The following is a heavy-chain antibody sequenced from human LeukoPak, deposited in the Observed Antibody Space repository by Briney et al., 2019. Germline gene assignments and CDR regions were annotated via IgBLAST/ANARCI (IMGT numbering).Heavy chain of an antibody. J-gene: IGHJ2*01. D-gene: IGHD5-24*01. Sequence: GGSLRLSCAASGFTVGSNCMNWVRQAPGKGLEWVSVVYSGGSTYYADSVKGRFTISRDYSKNTLYLQMNNLRAEDTAVYYCASPSAEMTAISGWYFDVWGRGTLVTVSS. V-gene: IGHV3-66*01. CDR1: GFTVGSNC. CDR3: ASPSAEMTAISGWYFDV. CDR2: VYSGGST.